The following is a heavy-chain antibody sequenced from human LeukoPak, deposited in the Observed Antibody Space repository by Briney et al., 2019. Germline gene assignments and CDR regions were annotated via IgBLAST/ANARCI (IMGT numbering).Heavy chain of an antibody. CDR1: GFTFSTYN. CDR3: ARYPISDYDFDY. Sequence: GGSLRLSCAASGFTFSTYNMNWVRQAPGKGLEWDSSIGSSSTYIYYADSVKGRFTISRDNAKNSLYLQMNSLRAEDTAVYYCARYPISDYDFDYWGQGTLVTVSS. CDR2: IGSSSTYI. D-gene: IGHD4-17*01. J-gene: IGHJ4*02. V-gene: IGHV3-21*01.